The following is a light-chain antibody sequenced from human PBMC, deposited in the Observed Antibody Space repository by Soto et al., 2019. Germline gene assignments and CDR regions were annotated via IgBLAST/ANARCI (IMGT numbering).Light chain of an antibody. J-gene: IGKJ4*01. V-gene: IGKV2-28*01. CDR1: PSLLHSNGYNY. CDR3: VQALQTPS. CDR2: LGS. Sequence: GVSQSPLSLSVTPGEPVSISGRSIPSLLHSNGYNYLDWYLQKPRQSPQLLIYLGSFRAAWVPDRFIGSGLGRDFALKISRVEAADVGVYYCVQALQTPSIGGGNKVEIK.